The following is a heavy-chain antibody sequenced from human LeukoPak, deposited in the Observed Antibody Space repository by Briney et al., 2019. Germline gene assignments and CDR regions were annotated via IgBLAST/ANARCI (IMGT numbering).Heavy chain of an antibody. D-gene: IGHD6-13*01. Sequence: SVKVSCKASGGTFSSYAISWVRQAPGQGLEWMGRIIPILGIANYAQKFQGRVTITADKSTSTAYMELSSLRSEDTAVYYCASIPGIAAAGTPFDYWGQGTLVTVSS. CDR1: GGTFSSYA. V-gene: IGHV1-69*04. CDR3: ASIPGIAAAGTPFDY. CDR2: IIPILGIA. J-gene: IGHJ4*02.